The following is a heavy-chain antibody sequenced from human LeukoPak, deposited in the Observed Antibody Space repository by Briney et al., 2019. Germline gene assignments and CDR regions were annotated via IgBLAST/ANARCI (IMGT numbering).Heavy chain of an antibody. CDR2: ISSSSSYI. V-gene: IGHV3-21*01. CDR1: GFTFSSYS. J-gene: IGHJ5*02. CDR3: ARGCPGCNNWFDP. Sequence: GGSLRLSCAASGFTFSSYSMNWVRQAPGKGLEWVSSISSSSSYIYYADSVKGRFTISRDNAKNSLYLQMNSLRAEDTAVYYCARGCPGCNNWFDPWGQGTLVTVSS. D-gene: IGHD1-1*01.